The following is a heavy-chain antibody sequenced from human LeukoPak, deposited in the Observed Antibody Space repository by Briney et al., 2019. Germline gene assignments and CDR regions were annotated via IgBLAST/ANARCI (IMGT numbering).Heavy chain of an antibody. CDR1: GFRFSDHY. Sequence: PGGCLRLSCAASGFRFSDHYMTWVRQAPGKGLEWLSYISGSGGSTYYADSVKGQFTISRDNSKNTLYLQMNSLRAEDTAVYYCAKYSVQLWDNFDYWGQGTLVTVSS. V-gene: IGHV3-23*01. J-gene: IGHJ4*02. CDR3: AKYSVQLWDNFDY. CDR2: ISGSGGST. D-gene: IGHD5-18*01.